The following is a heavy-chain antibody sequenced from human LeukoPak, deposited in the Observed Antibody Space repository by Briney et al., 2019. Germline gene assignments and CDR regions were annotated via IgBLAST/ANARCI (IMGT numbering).Heavy chain of an antibody. CDR2: MNSNTGNT. D-gene: IGHD3-22*01. J-gene: IGHJ2*01. CDR3: ARGRRGSSGPWSWYLDL. Sequence: ASVKVSCKASGFTLTNFDINWVRQATGQGLEWMGWMNSNTGNTGYAQEFQGRVTMTRDTSIGTAYMELTNLRSEDTAVYYCARGRRGSSGPWSWYLDLWGRSALVTASS. CDR1: GFTLTNFD. V-gene: IGHV1-8*01.